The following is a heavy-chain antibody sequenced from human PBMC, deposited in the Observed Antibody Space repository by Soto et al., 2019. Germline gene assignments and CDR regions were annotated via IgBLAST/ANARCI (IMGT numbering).Heavy chain of an antibody. CDR3: ARDPRVRITIFGVVISQTYFDY. Sequence: PGGSLRLSCAAYGFTFSSYGMHWVRQAPGKGLEWVAVIWYDGSNKYYADSVKGRFTISRDNSKNTLYLQMNSLRAEDTAVYYCARDPRVRITIFGVVISQTYFDYWGQGTLVTVSS. J-gene: IGHJ4*02. V-gene: IGHV3-33*01. CDR2: IWYDGSNK. D-gene: IGHD3-3*01. CDR1: GFTFSSYG.